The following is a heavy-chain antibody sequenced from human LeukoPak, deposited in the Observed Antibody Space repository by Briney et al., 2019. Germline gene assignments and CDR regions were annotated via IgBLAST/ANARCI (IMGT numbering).Heavy chain of an antibody. CDR3: ARSYVDTAMVTDWFDP. V-gene: IGHV1-2*02. CDR1: GYTFTGYY. CDR2: INPNSGGT. J-gene: IGHJ5*02. Sequence: ASVKVSCKASGYTFTGYYMHWVRPAPGQGLEWMGWINPNSGGTNYAQKFQGRVTMTRDTSISTAYMELSRLRSDDTAVYYCARSYVDTAMVTDWFDPWGQGTLVTVSS. D-gene: IGHD5-18*01.